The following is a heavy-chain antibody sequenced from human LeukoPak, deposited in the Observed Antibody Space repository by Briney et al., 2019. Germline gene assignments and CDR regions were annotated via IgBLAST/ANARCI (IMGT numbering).Heavy chain of an antibody. D-gene: IGHD4-11*01. CDR2: IKEDGGKE. CDR3: ARDRAYSAFDI. J-gene: IGHJ3*02. Sequence: GGSLRLSCVASGFTFSISWMTWVRQAPGKGLEWLANIKEDGGKENYVDSVKGRFTISRDNAKNSVYLQLNSLRVEDTALYYCARDRAYSAFDIWGQGTMVTVSS. CDR1: GFTFSISW. V-gene: IGHV3-7*01.